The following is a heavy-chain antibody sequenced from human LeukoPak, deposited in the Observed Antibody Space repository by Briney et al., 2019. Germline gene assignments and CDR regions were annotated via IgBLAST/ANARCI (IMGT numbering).Heavy chain of an antibody. J-gene: IGHJ4*02. CDR2: IYYSGST. CDR1: GGSISTYY. CDR3: ARDDRLRGFDY. V-gene: IGHV4-59*01. Sequence: NSSETLSLTCIVFGGSISTYYWSWIRQPPGKGLEWIGYIYYSGSTNYNPSLKSRVTISVDTSKNQFSLKLSSVTAADTAVYYCARDDRLRGFDYWGQGTLVTVSS. D-gene: IGHD5/OR15-5a*01.